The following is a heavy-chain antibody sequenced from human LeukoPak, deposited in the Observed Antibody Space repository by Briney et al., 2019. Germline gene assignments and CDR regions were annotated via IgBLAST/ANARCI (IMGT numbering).Heavy chain of an antibody. CDR2: IYYSGST. CDR1: GGSISSYY. D-gene: IGHD2-15*01. J-gene: IGHJ5*02. V-gene: IGHV4-59*08. CDR3: ARQKLGYCSGGSCGGRDNRFDP. Sequence: SETLSLTCTVSGGSISSYYWSWIRQPPGKGLEWIGYIYYSGSTNYNPSLKSRVTISVDTSKNQFSLKLSSVTAADTAVYYCARQKLGYCSGGSCGGRDNRFDPWGQGTLVAVSS.